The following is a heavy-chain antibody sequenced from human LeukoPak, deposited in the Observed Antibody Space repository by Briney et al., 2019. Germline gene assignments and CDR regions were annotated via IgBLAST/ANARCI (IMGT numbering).Heavy chain of an antibody. CDR3: VRDSLVGYGHRYFDC. D-gene: IGHD5-18*01. Sequence: GGSLRLSCVASGFTFSSHWMSWVRQAPGKGLEWVANIKQDGSEKKYVDSVKGRLTISRDNAKNSLYLQMNSLRVEDTAVYHCVRDSLVGYGHRYFDCWGQGTLVTVSS. J-gene: IGHJ4*02. CDR2: IKQDGSEK. CDR1: GFTFSSHW. V-gene: IGHV3-7*01.